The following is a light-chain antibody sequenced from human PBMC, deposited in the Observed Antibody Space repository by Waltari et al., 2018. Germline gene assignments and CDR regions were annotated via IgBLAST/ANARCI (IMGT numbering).Light chain of an antibody. Sequence: QSALTHPPPVSGYPGPSTTISCTGTSHALGCTNHLTRYQQPPGKAPKLIIDDVSKRPSGVSNRFSGSKSGDTASLTISGLQAEDEADYYCSSYTSSSAWVFGGGTKLTVL. CDR3: SSYTSSSAWV. CDR1: SHALGCTNH. CDR2: DVS. V-gene: IGLV2-14*01. J-gene: IGLJ3*02.